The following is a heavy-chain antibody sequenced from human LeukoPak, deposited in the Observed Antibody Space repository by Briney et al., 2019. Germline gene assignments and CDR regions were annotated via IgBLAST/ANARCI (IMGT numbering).Heavy chain of an antibody. CDR1: GGSFSGYY. V-gene: IGHV4-34*01. CDR3: ARGRPWFDP. CDR2: INHSGST. J-gene: IGHJ5*02. Sequence: PETLSLTCAVYGGSFSGYYWSWIRQPPGKGLEWIGEINHSGSTNYNPSLKSRVTISVDTSKNQFSLKLSSVTAADTAVYYCARGRPWFDPWGQGTLVTVSS.